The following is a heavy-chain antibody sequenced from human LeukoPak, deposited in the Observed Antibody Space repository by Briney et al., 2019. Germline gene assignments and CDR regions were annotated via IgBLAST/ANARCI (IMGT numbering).Heavy chain of an antibody. CDR3: AKTTTGYGDYDY. D-gene: IGHD4-17*01. CDR1: GGSISSSSW. J-gene: IGHJ4*02. CDR2: VNLQGST. Sequence: SGTLSITCGVSGGSISSSSWWWWVRQPTGKGLEWIGEVNLQGSTNYNPSLKSRVAISVDKSENHISLKLTSVTAADTAVYYCAKTTTGYGDYDYWGQGTLVTVSS. V-gene: IGHV4-4*02.